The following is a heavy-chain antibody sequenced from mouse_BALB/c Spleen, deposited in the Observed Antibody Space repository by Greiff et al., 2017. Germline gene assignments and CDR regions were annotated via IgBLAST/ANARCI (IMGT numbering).Heavy chain of an antibody. Sequence: EVQLLESGGGLVQPGGSLRLSCATSGFTFPAYYMSWVRQPPGKALEWLGFIRNKANGYTTEYSASVQGRFTISRDNSPSILYLQMNTLRAEDSATYYGARDYGSSYGWYFDVWGAGTTVTGSA. CDR3: ARDYGSSYGWYFDV. CDR2: IRNKANGYTT. V-gene: IGHV7-3*02. CDR1: GFTFPAYY. D-gene: IGHD1-1*01. J-gene: IGHJ1*01.